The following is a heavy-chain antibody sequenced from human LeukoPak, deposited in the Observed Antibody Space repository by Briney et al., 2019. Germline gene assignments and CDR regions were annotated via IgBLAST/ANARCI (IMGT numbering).Heavy chain of an antibody. CDR3: ARLQDYSDYEADF. J-gene: IGHJ4*02. Sequence: GESRKISCKASGYSFTNYWIGWVRQMSGKGLEWMGVIYPGEADVRYTSSFQGQVTISADKSINIAYLQWSSLKASDTAMYYCARLQDYSDYEADFWGQGTLVTVSS. D-gene: IGHD4-11*01. CDR2: IYPGEADV. V-gene: IGHV5-51*01. CDR1: GYSFTNYW.